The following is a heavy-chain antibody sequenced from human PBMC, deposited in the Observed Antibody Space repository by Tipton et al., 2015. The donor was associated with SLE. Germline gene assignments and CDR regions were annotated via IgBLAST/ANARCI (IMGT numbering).Heavy chain of an antibody. CDR1: GFTVSSNY. J-gene: IGHJ6*03. V-gene: IGHV3-53*01. CDR3: ARDRQQLVQNYYYYMDV. Sequence: SLRLSCAASGFTVSSNYMSWVRPAPGKGLEWVSVIYSGGSTYYADSVKGRFTISRDNSKNTLYLQMNSLRAEDTAVYYCARDRQQLVQNYYYYMDVWGKGTTVTVSS. CDR2: IYSGGST. D-gene: IGHD6-13*01.